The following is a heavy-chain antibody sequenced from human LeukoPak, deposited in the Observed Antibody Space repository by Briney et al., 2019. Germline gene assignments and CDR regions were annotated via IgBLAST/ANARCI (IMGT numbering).Heavy chain of an antibody. CDR1: GGSFSGYY. D-gene: IGHD3-3*01. Sequence: SETLSLTCAVYGGSFSGYYWSWLRQPPGKGLEWIGEINHSGSTNYNPSLKSRVTASVDTSKNQFSLKLSSVTAADTAVYYCASIWSGYIDYWGQGTLVTVSS. CDR3: ASIWSGYIDY. V-gene: IGHV4-34*01. J-gene: IGHJ4*02. CDR2: INHSGST.